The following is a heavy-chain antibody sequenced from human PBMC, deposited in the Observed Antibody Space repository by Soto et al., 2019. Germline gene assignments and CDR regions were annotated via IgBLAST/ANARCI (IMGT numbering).Heavy chain of an antibody. CDR3: ARGGWRANWYFDL. J-gene: IGHJ2*01. V-gene: IGHV3-33*01. D-gene: IGHD2-15*01. Sequence: QVQVVESGGGVVQPGRSLRLSCAASGFTFSSYGMHWVRQAPGKGLEWVAIIWYDGSNKYYADSVKGRFTISRDSSKNTLYLQMNSLSAEDTAVYYCARGGWRANWYFDLWGRGTLVTVSS. CDR1: GFTFSSYG. CDR2: IWYDGSNK.